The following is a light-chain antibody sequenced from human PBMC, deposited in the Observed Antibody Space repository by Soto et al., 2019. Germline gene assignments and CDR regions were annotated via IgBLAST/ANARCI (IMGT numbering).Light chain of an antibody. CDR1: QDISSW. V-gene: IGKV1-12*01. Sequence: DIQMTQSPSSVSASVGDRVTITCRASQDISSWLAWFQQKPGQAPKLLIYAASSLQIGVPSRFSGSGSGTDFTLTISNLLAEDSATYYCQQGNSFPLTFGGGTKVEIK. CDR3: QQGNSFPLT. J-gene: IGKJ4*02. CDR2: AAS.